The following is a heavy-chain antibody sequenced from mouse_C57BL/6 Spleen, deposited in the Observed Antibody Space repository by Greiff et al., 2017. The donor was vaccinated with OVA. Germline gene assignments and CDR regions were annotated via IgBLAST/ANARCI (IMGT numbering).Heavy chain of an antibody. J-gene: IGHJ4*01. CDR3: ARSGIPEYAMDY. Sequence: VQLQQPGAELVKPGASVKLSCKASGYTFTSYWMHWVKQRPGQGLEWIGMIHPNSGSTNYNEKVKSKATLTVDKSSSTAYMQLSSLTSEDSAVYYCARSGIPEYAMDYWGQGTSVTVSS. CDR2: IHPNSGST. V-gene: IGHV1-64*01. D-gene: IGHD3-2*02. CDR1: GYTFTSYW.